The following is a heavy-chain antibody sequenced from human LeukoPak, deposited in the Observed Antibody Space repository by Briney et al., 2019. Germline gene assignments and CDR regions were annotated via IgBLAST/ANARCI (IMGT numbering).Heavy chain of an antibody. CDR2: IYHSGST. CDR1: VGSLSSGGSS. CDR3: ARGPVSPKDYYYYYGMDV. V-gene: IGHV4-30-2*01. J-gene: IGHJ6*02. Sequence: PSETLSLTSAVSVGSLSSGGSSWSWNRQPRGKGLEWIGYIYHSGSTYNNPSLKSRVTISVDRSKNQFSLKLSSVTAADTAVYYCARGPVSPKDYYYYYGMDVWGQGTTVTVSS. D-gene: IGHD2-8*01.